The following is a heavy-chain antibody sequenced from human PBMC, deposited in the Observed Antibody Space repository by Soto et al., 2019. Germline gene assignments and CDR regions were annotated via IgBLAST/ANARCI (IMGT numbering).Heavy chain of an antibody. Sequence: GGSLRLSCAASGFTFDDYTMHWVRQAPGKGLEWVSLISWDGGSTYYADSVKGRFTISSDNSKNSLYLQMNSLRTEDTALYYCAKDLGLGYSSGWYTIGDAFDIWGQGTMVTVSS. V-gene: IGHV3-43*01. CDR2: ISWDGGST. CDR1: GFTFDDYT. J-gene: IGHJ3*02. CDR3: AKDLGLGYSSGWYTIGDAFDI. D-gene: IGHD6-19*01.